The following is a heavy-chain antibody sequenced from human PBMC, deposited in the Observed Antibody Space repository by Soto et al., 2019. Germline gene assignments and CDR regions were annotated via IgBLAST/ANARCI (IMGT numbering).Heavy chain of an antibody. CDR2: INHSGST. J-gene: IGHJ4*02. Sequence: SETLSLTCAVYGGSFSGYYWSWIRQPPGKGLEWIGEINHSGSTNYNPSLKSRVTISVDTSKNQFSLKLSSVTAADTAVYYCARGPDDFWSGYYPLWGQGTLVTVSS. V-gene: IGHV4-34*01. CDR1: GGSFSGYY. CDR3: ARGPDDFWSGYYPL. D-gene: IGHD3-3*01.